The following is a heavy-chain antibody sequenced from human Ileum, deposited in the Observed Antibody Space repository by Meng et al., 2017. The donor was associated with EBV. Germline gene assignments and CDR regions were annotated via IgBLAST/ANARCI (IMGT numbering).Heavy chain of an antibody. D-gene: IGHD4-17*01. J-gene: IGHJ4*02. V-gene: IGHV4-39*01. CDR2: ICYTDYT. CDR3: AMGPDYAKTGY. CDR1: GGSISSSNYC. Sequence: LLFQEPGPGLVKPSETLSLTCSVSGGSISSSNYCWGWIRQPPGKGLEWIQSICYTDYTYYNPSLKSRVTISADKSKNQFSLRLNSLTAADTAVYYCAMGPDYAKTGYWGQGTLVTVSS.